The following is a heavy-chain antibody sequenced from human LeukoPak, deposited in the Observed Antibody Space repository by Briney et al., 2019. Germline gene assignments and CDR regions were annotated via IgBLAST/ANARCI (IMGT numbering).Heavy chain of an antibody. CDR1: GASISTNNYY. CDR3: QSRYLEYSLDY. J-gene: IGHJ4*02. V-gene: IGHV4-39*01. D-gene: IGHD3-3*01. CDR2: IYSGGYT. Sequence: SETLSLTCSVSGASISTNNYYWGWIRQPPGKGLEWIGSIYSGGYTYYNSSLKSRLTTSVDTSKNQFSPKLSSVTAADTAIYYCQSRYLEYSLDYWGQGTLVTVST.